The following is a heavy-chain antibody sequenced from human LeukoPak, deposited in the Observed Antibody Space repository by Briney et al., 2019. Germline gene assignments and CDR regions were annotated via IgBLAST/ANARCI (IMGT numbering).Heavy chain of an antibody. J-gene: IGHJ4*02. Sequence: PGGSLRLSCAASGFTFRSFAMSWVRQAPGKGLEWVSAISGSGGSTYYADSVKGRFTISRDNSKNTLYLQMNSLRAEDTAVYYCAKALTMVRGVIIGWGQGTLVTVSS. V-gene: IGHV3-23*01. D-gene: IGHD3-10*01. CDR3: AKALTMVRGVIIG. CDR2: ISGSGGST. CDR1: GFTFRSFA.